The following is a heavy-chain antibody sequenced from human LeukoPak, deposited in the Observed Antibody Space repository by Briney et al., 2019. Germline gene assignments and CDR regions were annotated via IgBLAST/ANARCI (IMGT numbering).Heavy chain of an antibody. J-gene: IGHJ4*02. CDR3: AREYCSAGTCYSRTLDC. Sequence: GGSLRLSCAASGFTFSSYAMHWVRQAPGKGLEYVSAICSNGGSTYYANSVKGRFTISRDNSKNTLYLQMGSLRAEDMAVYYCAREYCSAGTCYSRTLDCWGQGTLVTVSS. CDR1: GFTFSSYA. CDR2: ICSNGGST. V-gene: IGHV3-64*01. D-gene: IGHD2-15*01.